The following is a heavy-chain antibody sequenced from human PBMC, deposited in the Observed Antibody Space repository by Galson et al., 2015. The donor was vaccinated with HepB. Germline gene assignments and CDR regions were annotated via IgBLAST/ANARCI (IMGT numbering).Heavy chain of an antibody. CDR1: GYTLTELS. CDR3: ATDGAGGWYHGMDV. CDR2: FDPEDGET. J-gene: IGHJ6*02. D-gene: IGHD6-19*01. V-gene: IGHV1-24*01. Sequence: SVKVSCKVSGYTLTELSMHWVRQAPGKGLEWMGGFDPEDGETIYAQKFQGRVTMTEDTSTDTAYMELSSLRSEDTAVYYCATDGAGGWYHGMDVWGQGTTVTVSS.